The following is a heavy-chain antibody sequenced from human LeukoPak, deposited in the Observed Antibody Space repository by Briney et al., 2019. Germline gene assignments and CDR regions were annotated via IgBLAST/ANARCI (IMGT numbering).Heavy chain of an antibody. D-gene: IGHD2-15*01. Sequence: PGGSLRLSCAASGFTFSSYAMHWVRQAPGKGLEWVAVISYDGSNKYYADSVKGRFTISRDNSKNTLYLQMNSLGAEDTAVYYCARDLVSRYCSGGSCYGLDYWGQGTLVTVSS. CDR3: ARDLVSRYCSGGSCYGLDY. J-gene: IGHJ4*02. CDR2: ISYDGSNK. CDR1: GFTFSSYA. V-gene: IGHV3-30*04.